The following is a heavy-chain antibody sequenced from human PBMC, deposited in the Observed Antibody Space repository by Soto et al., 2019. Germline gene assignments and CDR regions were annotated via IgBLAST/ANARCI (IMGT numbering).Heavy chain of an antibody. Sequence: QVQLQESGPGLVKPSETLSLTCTVSGGSISSYYWSWIRQPPGKGLEWIGYIYYSGSTNYNPSLKSRGTISVDTSKNQFSLKLSSVTAADTAVYYCARSPVVAPEGFDYWGQGTLVTVSS. J-gene: IGHJ4*02. CDR1: GGSISSYY. D-gene: IGHD2-15*01. V-gene: IGHV4-59*08. CDR3: ARSPVVAPEGFDY. CDR2: IYYSGST.